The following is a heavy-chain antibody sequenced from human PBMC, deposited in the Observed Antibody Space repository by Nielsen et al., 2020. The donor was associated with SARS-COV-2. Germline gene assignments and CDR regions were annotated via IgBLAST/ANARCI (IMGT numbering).Heavy chain of an antibody. V-gene: IGHV3-48*03. Sequence: GGSLRLSCAASGFTFSSYEMNWVRQAPGKGLEWVSYISSSGSTIYYADSVKGRFTISRDNAKNSLYLQMNSLRAEDTAVYYCASNKYTVTPNFDYWGQGTLVTVSS. D-gene: IGHD4-17*01. CDR2: ISSSGSTI. CDR1: GFTFSSYE. J-gene: IGHJ4*02. CDR3: ASNKYTVTPNFDY.